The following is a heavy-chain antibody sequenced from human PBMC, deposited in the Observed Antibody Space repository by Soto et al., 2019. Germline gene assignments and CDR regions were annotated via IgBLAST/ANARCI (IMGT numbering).Heavy chain of an antibody. D-gene: IGHD4-4*01. CDR3: ARGDYSNYLSSCFEP. CDR1: GGTFSSYA. V-gene: IGHV1-69*06. J-gene: IGHJ5*02. Sequence: SVKVSCKASGGTFSSYAISWVRQAPGQGLEWMGGIIPIFGTANYAQKFQGRVTITADKSTSTAYMELSSLRSEDTAVYYCARGDYSNYLSSCFEPWGQGTLVTVSS. CDR2: IIPIFGTA.